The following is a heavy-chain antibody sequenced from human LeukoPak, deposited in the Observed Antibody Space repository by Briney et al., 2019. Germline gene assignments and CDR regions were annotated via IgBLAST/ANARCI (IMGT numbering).Heavy chain of an antibody. J-gene: IGHJ4*02. D-gene: IGHD5-18*01. Sequence: KPGGSLRLSCAASGFTFSNACLSWVRQAPGKGLEWVGHIKGKTDGGTTDYAAPVQGRFTISRDDSKNTLFLQMNSLKTEDTAVYYCTTGTWIQVWLADYWGQGTLVTVSS. V-gene: IGHV3-15*01. CDR2: IKGKTDGGTT. CDR3: TTGTWIQVWLADY. CDR1: GFTFSNAC.